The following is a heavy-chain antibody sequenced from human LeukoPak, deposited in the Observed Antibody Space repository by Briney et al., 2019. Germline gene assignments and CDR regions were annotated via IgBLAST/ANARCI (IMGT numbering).Heavy chain of an antibody. V-gene: IGHV3-11*04. CDR2: ISSSGSTI. J-gene: IGHJ4*02. CDR1: GFTFSDYY. CDR3: ASSHDYGDLGDY. Sequence: KPGGSLRLCCAASGFTFSDYYMSWIRQAPGKGLEWVSYISSSGSTIYYADSVKGRFTISRDNAKNSLYLQMNSLRAEDTAVYYCASSHDYGDLGDYWGQGTLVTVSS. D-gene: IGHD4-17*01.